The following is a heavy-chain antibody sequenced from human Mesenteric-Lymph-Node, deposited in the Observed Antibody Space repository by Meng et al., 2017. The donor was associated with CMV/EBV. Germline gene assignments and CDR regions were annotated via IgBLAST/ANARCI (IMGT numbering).Heavy chain of an antibody. CDR2: INQNGGEK. CDR1: GFTFTYYW. CDR3: ARVGEGVATNKYLDC. J-gene: IGHJ4*02. Sequence: GESLKISCAASGFTFTYYWMSWVRQAPGKGLEWVANINQNGGEKYYLDSVKGRFTISRDNAKNSLYLQMNRLRAEDRAIYYCARVGEGVATNKYLDCWGQGILVTVSS. V-gene: IGHV3-7*01. D-gene: IGHD5-24*01.